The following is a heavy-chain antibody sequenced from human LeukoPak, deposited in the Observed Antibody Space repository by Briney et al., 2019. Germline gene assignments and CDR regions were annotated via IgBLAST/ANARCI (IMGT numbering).Heavy chain of an antibody. D-gene: IGHD6-13*01. CDR1: GYTFTSYG. Sequence: GASVKVSCKASGYTFTSYGISWVRQAPGQGLEWMGWISAYNGNTNYAQKLQGRVTMTTDTSTSTAYMELRSLRSDDTAVYYCARDCPNSSSWYRSYYYYYYMDVWGKGTTVTVSS. J-gene: IGHJ6*03. V-gene: IGHV1-18*01. CDR3: ARDCPNSSSWYRSYYYYYYMDV. CDR2: ISAYNGNT.